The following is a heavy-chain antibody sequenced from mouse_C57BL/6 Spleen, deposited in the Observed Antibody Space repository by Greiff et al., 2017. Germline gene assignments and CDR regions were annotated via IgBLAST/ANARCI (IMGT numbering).Heavy chain of an antibody. CDR3: TRCITTVVGDFDY. CDR2: IDPETGGT. Sequence: VQLQQSGAELVRPGASVTLSCKASGYTFTDYEMHWVKQTPVHGLEWIGAIDPETGGTAYNQKFKGKAILTADKSSSTAYMELRSLTSEDSAVYYCTRCITTVVGDFDYWGQGTTLTVSS. J-gene: IGHJ2*01. CDR1: GYTFTDYE. D-gene: IGHD1-1*01. V-gene: IGHV1-15*01.